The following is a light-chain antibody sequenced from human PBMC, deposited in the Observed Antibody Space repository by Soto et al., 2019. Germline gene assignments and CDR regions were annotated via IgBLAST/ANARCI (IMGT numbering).Light chain of an antibody. CDR3: MVSYAGSRV. CDR1: SSDIGAYNY. J-gene: IGLJ3*02. V-gene: IGLV2-11*01. CDR2: DVN. Sequence: QSALTQPRSVSGSPGQSVAISCTGTSSDIGAYNYVSWYQQHPGKAPKVMIYDVNKRPSGVPDRFSGSKSGNTASLTISDLQAEDEAEYFCMVSYAGSRVFGGGTKLTVL.